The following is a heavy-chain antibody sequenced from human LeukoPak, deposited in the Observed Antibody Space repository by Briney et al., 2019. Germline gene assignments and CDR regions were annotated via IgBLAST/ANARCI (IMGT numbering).Heavy chain of an antibody. CDR3: ARGYQRPDC. D-gene: IGHD2-2*01. CDR1: GFTFSTYT. V-gene: IGHV3-21*01. Sequence: GGSLRLSCAASGFTFSTYTMNWVRQAPGKGLEWVSSISSSSNNINYADSVKGRFTISRDNAMNSVHLQMNSLRVEDTAAYYCARGYQRPDCWGQGTLITVSS. J-gene: IGHJ4*02. CDR2: ISSSSNNI.